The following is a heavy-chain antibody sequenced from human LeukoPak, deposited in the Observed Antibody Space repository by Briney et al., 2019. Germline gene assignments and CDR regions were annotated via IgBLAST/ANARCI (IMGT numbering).Heavy chain of an antibody. J-gene: IGHJ5*02. Sequence: ASVKVSCMASGFTFTSSTMQWVRQARGQRLEWIGWIVVGSGNTNYAQKFQESVTITRDMSTSTAYMELSSLRSEDTAVYYCAAVHSNWFDPWGQGTLVTVSS. CDR2: IVVGSGNT. CDR3: AAVHSNWFDP. V-gene: IGHV1-58*02. CDR1: GFTFTSST.